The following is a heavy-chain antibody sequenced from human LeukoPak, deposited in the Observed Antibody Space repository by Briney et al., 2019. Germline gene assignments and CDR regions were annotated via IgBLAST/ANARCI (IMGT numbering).Heavy chain of an antibody. CDR1: GGSISSSSYY. Sequence: SETLSLTCTVSGGSISSSSYYWGWIRQPPGKGLEWIGSIYYSGSTYYNPSLKSRVTISVDTSKNQFSLKLSSVTAADTAVYYCARKGASYGPLDIWGQGTMVTVSS. V-gene: IGHV4-39*07. CDR2: IYYSGST. D-gene: IGHD5-18*01. J-gene: IGHJ3*02. CDR3: ARKGASYGPLDI.